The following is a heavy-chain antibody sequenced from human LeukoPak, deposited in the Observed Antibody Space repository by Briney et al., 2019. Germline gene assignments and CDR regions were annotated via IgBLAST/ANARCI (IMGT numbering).Heavy chain of an antibody. J-gene: IGHJ4*02. Sequence: GGSLRLSCAASGFTFSSYAMHWVRQAPGKGLEWVAVISYDGSNKYYADSVKGRFTISRDNSKNTLYLQMNSLRAEDTAVYYCARIIGVVVVAATHPGVGRPDYWGQGTLVTVSS. CDR2: ISYDGSNK. D-gene: IGHD2-15*01. CDR3: ARIIGVVVVAATHPGVGRPDY. CDR1: GFTFSSYA. V-gene: IGHV3-30-3*01.